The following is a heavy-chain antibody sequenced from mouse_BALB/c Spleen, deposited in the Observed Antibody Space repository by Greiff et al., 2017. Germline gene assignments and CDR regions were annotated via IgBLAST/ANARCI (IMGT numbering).Heavy chain of an antibody. Sequence: ELVKPGASVKLSCKASGYTFTSYWINWIKQRPGQGLEWIGRIAPGSGSTYYNEMFKGKATLTVDTSSSTAYIQLSSLSSEDSAVYFCARSVYGNYDYWGQGTTLTVSS. CDR1: GYTFTSYW. CDR2: IAPGSGST. V-gene: IGHV1S41*01. J-gene: IGHJ2*01. D-gene: IGHD2-1*01. CDR3: ARSVYGNYDY.